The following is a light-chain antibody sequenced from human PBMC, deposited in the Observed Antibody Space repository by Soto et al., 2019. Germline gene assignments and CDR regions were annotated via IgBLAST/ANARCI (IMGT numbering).Light chain of an antibody. Sequence: IVMTQSPATLSVSPGERATLSCRASRSIDNRLAWYQQRPGQAPRLLIYGASIRATGIPARFSGSGSGTEFTLTISGLQSEDFGVYYCQQYKDWRTFGQGTNVEIK. V-gene: IGKV3-15*01. J-gene: IGKJ1*01. CDR1: RSIDNR. CDR2: GAS. CDR3: QQYKDWRT.